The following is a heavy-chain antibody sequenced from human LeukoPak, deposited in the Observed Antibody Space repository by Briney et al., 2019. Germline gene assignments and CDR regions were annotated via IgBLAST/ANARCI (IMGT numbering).Heavy chain of an antibody. CDR1: GFTFSSYR. CDR3: ARAPGSGSYHSFDY. J-gene: IGHJ4*02. V-gene: IGHV3-21*01. CDR2: ISSSSSYI. Sequence: GGSLRLSCAASGFTFSSYRMNWVRQAPGKGLEWVSSISSSSSYIYYADSVKGRFTISRDNAKNSLYLQMNSLRAEDTAVYYCARAPGSGSYHSFDYWGQGTLVTVSS. D-gene: IGHD1-26*01.